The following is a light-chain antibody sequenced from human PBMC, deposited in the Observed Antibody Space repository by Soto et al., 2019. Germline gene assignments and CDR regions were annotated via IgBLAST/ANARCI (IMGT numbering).Light chain of an antibody. CDR1: QSITTW. CDR3: QRYNDYQYV. CDR2: KAI. Sequence: DIQMTQSPSTLSASLGDRVTITCRASQSITTWLAWYQQKPGKAPKLLIYKAINLQSGVPSRFIGSGSGTEFTLTISSLQPDDFGTYYCQRYNDYQYVFGQGTKLDMK. V-gene: IGKV1-5*03. J-gene: IGKJ2*01.